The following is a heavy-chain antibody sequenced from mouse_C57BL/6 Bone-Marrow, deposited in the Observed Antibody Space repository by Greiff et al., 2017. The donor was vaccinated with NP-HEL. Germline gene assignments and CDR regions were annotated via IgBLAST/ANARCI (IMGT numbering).Heavy chain of an antibody. Sequence: LVESGAELVRPGASVKLSCTVSGFNIKDDYMHWVKQRPEQGLEWIGWIDPENGDTEYASKFQGKATITADTSSNTAYLQLSSLTSEDTAVYYCTTGGSSPYAMDYWGQGTSVTVSS. CDR1: GFNIKDDY. V-gene: IGHV14-4*01. J-gene: IGHJ4*01. D-gene: IGHD1-1*01. CDR2: IDPENGDT. CDR3: TTGGSSPYAMDY.